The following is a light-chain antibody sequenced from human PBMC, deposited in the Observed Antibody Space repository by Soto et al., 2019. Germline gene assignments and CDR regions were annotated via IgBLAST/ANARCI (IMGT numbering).Light chain of an antibody. CDR1: NSNIGNNY. J-gene: IGLJ2*01. CDR2: DNN. Sequence: QSVLTQPPSVSAAPGQTVTISCSGSNSNIGNNYVSWYQHLPGTDPKLLIYDNNNRPSGIPDRFSGTKSGTSATLGITGLQTGDEADYYCATWDSSLIAWVFGGGTKLTVL. CDR3: ATWDSSLIAWV. V-gene: IGLV1-51*01.